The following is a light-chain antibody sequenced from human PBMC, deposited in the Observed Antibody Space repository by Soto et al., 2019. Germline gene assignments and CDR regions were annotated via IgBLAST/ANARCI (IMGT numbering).Light chain of an antibody. V-gene: IGKV1-12*01. CDR3: QQANSFPLP. J-gene: IGKJ4*01. CDR1: QGISSW. Sequence: DIHMTQSPSSVSASVGDRVTITCRASQGISSWLAWYQQKPGKAPKPLIYTVSSLQSGVTARFSGSGSRTDFTLTISSLQPEYCASYYCQQANSFPLPFGGGTKVEIK. CDR2: TVS.